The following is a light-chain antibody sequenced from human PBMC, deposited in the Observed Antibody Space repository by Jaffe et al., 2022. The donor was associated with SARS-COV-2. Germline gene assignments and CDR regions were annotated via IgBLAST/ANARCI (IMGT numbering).Light chain of an antibody. CDR3: LLYYGAAQLI. V-gene: IGLV7-43*01. CDR2: SAT. J-gene: IGLJ2*01. Sequence: QTVVTQEPSLTVSPGGTVTLTCASTTGTVTGAYNPNWFQQKPGHAPRPLIYSATNRHSWTPARFSGSLLGGKAALTLSGVQPEDEAEYYCLLYYGAAQLIFGGGTKLTVL. CDR1: TGTVTGAYN.